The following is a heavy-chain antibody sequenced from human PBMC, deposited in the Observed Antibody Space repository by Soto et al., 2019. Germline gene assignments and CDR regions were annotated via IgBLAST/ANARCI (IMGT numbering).Heavy chain of an antibody. V-gene: IGHV3-30*04. CDR2: ISYDGRNK. J-gene: IGHJ4*02. D-gene: IGHD5-12*01. Sequence: QVQLVESGGGVVQPGRSLRLSCAASGFTFSSYAMHWVRQDPGKGLEWVAVISYDGRNKYYADSVKGRFTISRDNSKNTLYLQMNSLRAEDTAVYYCARGRWLQHHFDYWGQGTLVTVSS. CDR1: GFTFSSYA. CDR3: ARGRWLQHHFDY.